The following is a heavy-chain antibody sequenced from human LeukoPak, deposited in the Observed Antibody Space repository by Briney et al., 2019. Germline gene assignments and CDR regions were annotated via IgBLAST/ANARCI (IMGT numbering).Heavy chain of an antibody. V-gene: IGHV4-59*01. CDR3: ARETGESSVDY. CDR1: GGSISSYY. D-gene: IGHD7-27*01. Sequence: SETLSLTCTVSGGSISSYYRSWIRQPPGKGLEWSGHISYSGSTNYNPSLKSRVTISVDTSKNQFSLKLSSVTAADTAVYYCARETGESSVDYWGQGTLVTVSS. CDR2: ISYSGST. J-gene: IGHJ4*02.